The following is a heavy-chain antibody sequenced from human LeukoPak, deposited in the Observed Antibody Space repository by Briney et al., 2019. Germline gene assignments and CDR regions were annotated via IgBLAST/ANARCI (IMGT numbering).Heavy chain of an antibody. V-gene: IGHV1-2*02. CDR3: ARVAIFGVEVKGGGDY. J-gene: IGHJ4*02. D-gene: IGHD3-3*01. Sequence: ASVKVSCKASGYTSTGYYMHWVRQAPGQGLEWMGWINPNSGGTNYAQKFQGRVTMTRDTSISTAYMELSRLRSDDTAVYYCARVAIFGVEVKGGGDYWGQGTLVTVSS. CDR2: INPNSGGT. CDR1: GYTSTGYY.